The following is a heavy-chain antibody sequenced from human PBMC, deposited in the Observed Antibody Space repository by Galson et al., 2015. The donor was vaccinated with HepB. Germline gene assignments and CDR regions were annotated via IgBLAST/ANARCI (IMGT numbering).Heavy chain of an antibody. Sequence: SLRLSCAASGFTVSSNYMSWVRQAPGKGLEWVSVIYSGGSTYYADSVKGRFTISRDNSKNMLYLQMNSLRAEDTAVYYCARGFGRRNPDYGDPSPLFDYWGQGTLVTVSS. CDR1: GFTVSSNY. J-gene: IGHJ4*02. CDR3: ARGFGRRNPDYGDPSPLFDY. V-gene: IGHV3-66*01. CDR2: IYSGGST. D-gene: IGHD4-17*01.